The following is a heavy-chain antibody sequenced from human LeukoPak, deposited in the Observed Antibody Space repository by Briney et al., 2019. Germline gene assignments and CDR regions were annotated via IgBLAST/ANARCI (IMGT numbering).Heavy chain of an antibody. D-gene: IGHD4-17*01. CDR2: IYYSGST. CDR1: GGSISSYY. CDR3: ARLYGDYETPAFDI. V-gene: IGHV4-59*08. J-gene: IGHJ3*02. Sequence: PSETLSLTCTVSGGSISSYYWSWIRQPPGKGLEWIGYIYYSGSTYYNPSLRSRVTISVDTSKNQFSLKLRSVTAADTAVYYCARLYGDYETPAFDIWGQGTMVTVSS.